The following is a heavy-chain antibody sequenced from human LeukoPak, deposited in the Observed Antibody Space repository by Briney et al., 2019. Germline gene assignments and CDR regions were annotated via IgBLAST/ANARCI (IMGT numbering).Heavy chain of an antibody. CDR2: IYYSGST. Sequence: PSETLSLTCTVSGGSISSYYWSWIRQPPGKGLEWIGYIYYSGSTNYNPSLKSRVTISVDTSKNQFSLKLSSVTAADTAVYYCARTLSRWDPFDYWGQGTLVTVSS. J-gene: IGHJ4*02. CDR3: ARTLSRWDPFDY. V-gene: IGHV4-59*01. CDR1: GGSISSYY. D-gene: IGHD1-26*01.